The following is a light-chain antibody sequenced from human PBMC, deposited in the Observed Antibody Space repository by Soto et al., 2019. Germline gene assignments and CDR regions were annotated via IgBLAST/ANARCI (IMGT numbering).Light chain of an antibody. J-gene: IGLJ1*01. CDR3: GTWDSSLSADV. Sequence: QSVLTQPPSVSAAPGQKVTISCSGSSSNIGITSVSWYQQPPDAAPKLLIYENDKRPSGIPDRFSGSKSGTSATLAITGLQTGDEADYYCGTWDSSLSADVFGTGTKLTVL. CDR2: END. V-gene: IGLV1-51*02. CDR1: SSNIGITS.